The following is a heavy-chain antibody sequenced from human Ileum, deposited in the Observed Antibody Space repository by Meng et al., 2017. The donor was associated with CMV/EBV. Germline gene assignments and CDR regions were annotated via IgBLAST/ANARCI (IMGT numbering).Heavy chain of an antibody. V-gene: IGHV1-18*01. CDR2: IRGDNGNT. J-gene: IGHJ4*02. Sequence: VLLVQSGGGVKKTGDSVRVSCKASGYNFRDYGVTWVRQVPGQGLEWMGWIRGDNGNTNYAQKFQGRVTMTTDTFTRTAYMQLRTLRSDDSAMYYCARGKPNLVGATGFDHWGQGTLVTVSS. CDR1: GYNFRDYG. CDR3: ARGKPNLVGATGFDH. D-gene: IGHD1-26*01.